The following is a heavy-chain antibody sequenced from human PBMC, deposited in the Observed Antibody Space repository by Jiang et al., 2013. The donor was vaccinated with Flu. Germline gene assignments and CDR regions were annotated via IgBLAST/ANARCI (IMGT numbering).Heavy chain of an antibody. J-gene: IGHJ3*02. CDR2: IIPILGIA. CDR3: ARDPFPHYYDSSGSAFDI. V-gene: IGHV1-69*04. Sequence: SGAEVKKPGSSVKVSCKASGGTFSSYAISWVRQAPGQGLEWMGRIIPILGIANYAQKFQGRVTITADKSTSTAYMELSSLRSEDTAVYYCARDPFPHYYDSSGSAFDIWGQGTMVTVSS. D-gene: IGHD3-22*01. CDR1: GGTFSSYA.